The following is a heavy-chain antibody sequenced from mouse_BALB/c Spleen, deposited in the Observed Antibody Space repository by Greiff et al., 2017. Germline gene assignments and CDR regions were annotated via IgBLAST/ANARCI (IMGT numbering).Heavy chain of an antibody. V-gene: IGHV1S127*01. CDR1: GYSFTSYW. CDR2: IDPSDSET. J-gene: IGHJ2*01. Sequence: VQLQQSGPQLVRPGASVKISCKASGYSFTSYWMHWVKQRPGQGLEWIGMIDPSDSETRLNQKFKDKATLTVDKSSSTAYMQLGSPTSEDSAVYYCAREGLLPDFDYWGQGTTLTVSS. CDR3: AREGLLPDFDY. D-gene: IGHD2-3*01.